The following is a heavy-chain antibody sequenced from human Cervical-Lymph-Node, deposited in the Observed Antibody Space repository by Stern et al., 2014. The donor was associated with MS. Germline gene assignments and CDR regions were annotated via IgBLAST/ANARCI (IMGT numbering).Heavy chain of an antibody. CDR3: AAKGYPFLEY. J-gene: IGHJ4*01. CDR2: INPNTGGT. D-gene: IGHD2-15*01. CDR1: EYPFTDYY. V-gene: IGHV1-2*04. Sequence: QLVQSGAEVKKPGASVKVSCKASEYPFTDYYLHWVRQAPGQGLEWMGWINPNTGGTKSAKQFQGWVTMTRDTSVSTAYMELRRLNPNDTAVYYCAAKGYPFLEYGGQGTLVTVP.